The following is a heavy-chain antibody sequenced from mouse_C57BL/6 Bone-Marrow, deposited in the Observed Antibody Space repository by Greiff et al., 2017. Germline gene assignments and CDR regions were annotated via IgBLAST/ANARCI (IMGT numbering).Heavy chain of an antibody. CDR2: ISSGSSTI. J-gene: IGHJ3*01. CDR1: GFTFSDYG. V-gene: IGHV5-17*01. Sequence: EVKLVESGGGLVKPGGSLTLSCAASGFTFSDYGMHWVRQAPEKGLEWVAYISSGSSTIYYEDTVKGRVTISRDNAKNTLFLHMTRLRSEDTAMYYCARGRGVWFAYWGQGTLVTVSA. CDR3: ARGRGVWFAY.